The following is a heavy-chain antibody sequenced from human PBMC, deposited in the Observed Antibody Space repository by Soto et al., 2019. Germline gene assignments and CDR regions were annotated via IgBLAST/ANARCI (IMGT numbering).Heavy chain of an antibody. D-gene: IGHD4-17*01. J-gene: IGHJ4*02. CDR3: ARWAGQVRDYGGPFDY. Sequence: ASVKVSCKASGERFTTYGISWVRQAPGQGLEWMGWISTYNTNTNFAPKFQGRLLLTTDTSSTTAHMELRSLRPDDTAVYYCARWAGQVRDYGGPFDYWGQGTLVTVLL. CDR1: GERFTTYG. CDR2: ISTYNTNT. V-gene: IGHV1-18*04.